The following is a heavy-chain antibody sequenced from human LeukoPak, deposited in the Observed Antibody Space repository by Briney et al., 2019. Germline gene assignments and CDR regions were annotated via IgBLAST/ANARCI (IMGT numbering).Heavy chain of an antibody. Sequence: TGGSLRLSCAASGFTFSDYYMSWIRQAPGKGLEWVSYISSSGSTIYYADSVKGRFTISMDNAKNSLYLQMNSLRAEDTAVYYCARVQVLWFGESFYYYYYMDVWGKGTTVTISS. D-gene: IGHD3-10*01. CDR2: ISSSGSTI. V-gene: IGHV3-11*01. CDR1: GFTFSDYY. J-gene: IGHJ6*03. CDR3: ARVQVLWFGESFYYYYYMDV.